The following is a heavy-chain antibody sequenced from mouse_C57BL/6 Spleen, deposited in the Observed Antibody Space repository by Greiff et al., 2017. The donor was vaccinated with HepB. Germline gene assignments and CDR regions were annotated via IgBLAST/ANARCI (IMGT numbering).Heavy chain of an antibody. CDR1: GYTFTSYW. CDR2: INPSNGGT. V-gene: IGHV1-53*01. Sequence: VQLQQPGTELVKPGASVKLSCKASGYTFTSYWMHWVKQRPGQGLEWIGNINPSNGGTNYNEKFKSKATLTVDKSSSTAYMQLRSLTSEDSAVYYCARRSTVVATNFDYWGQGTTLTVSS. J-gene: IGHJ2*01. CDR3: ARRSTVVATNFDY. D-gene: IGHD1-1*01.